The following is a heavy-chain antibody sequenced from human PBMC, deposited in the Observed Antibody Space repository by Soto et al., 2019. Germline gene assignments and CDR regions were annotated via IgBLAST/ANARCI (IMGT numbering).Heavy chain of an antibody. J-gene: IGHJ5*02. D-gene: IGHD6-6*01. V-gene: IGHV4-30-4*01. CDR3: ATSEYSSLSINWFDP. CDR2: IYNSGYT. CDR1: GGSVDSVNHY. Sequence: SETLSLTCTVSGGSVDSVNHYWSWIRQPPGKGLEWMGYIYNSGYTHYNPSLKSRVKILLDKARNQFSLRLSSVTAADTAMYFCATSEYSSLSINWFDPWGQGALVTVS.